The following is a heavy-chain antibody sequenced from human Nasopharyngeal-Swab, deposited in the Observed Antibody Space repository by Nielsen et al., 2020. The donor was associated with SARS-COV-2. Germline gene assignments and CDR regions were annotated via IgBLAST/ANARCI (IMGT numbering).Heavy chain of an antibody. CDR1: GYTFTGYY. V-gene: IGHV1-2*06. CDR2: INPNSGGT. D-gene: IGHD3-10*01. J-gene: IGHJ5*02. CDR3: ARGRYYYYGSGSYYGKFDP. Sequence: ASVKVSCKASGYTFTGYYMHWVRQAPGQGLEWMGRINPNSGGTNYAQKFQGRVTMTRDTSISTAYMELSRLRSEDTAVYYCARGRYYYYGSGSYYGKFDPWGQGTLVTVSS.